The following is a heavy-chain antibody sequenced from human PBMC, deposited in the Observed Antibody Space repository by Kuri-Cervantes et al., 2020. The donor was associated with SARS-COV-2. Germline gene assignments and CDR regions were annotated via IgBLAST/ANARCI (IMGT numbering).Heavy chain of an antibody. CDR3: ARGMVRGLIQSYYYGMDV. D-gene: IGHD3-10*01. V-gene: IGHV1-2*04. CDR1: GYTFTGYY. Sequence: ASVKVSCKASGYTFTGYYMHWVRQAPGQGLEWMGWINPNSGGTNYAQKFQGWVAMTRDTSISTVYMELSRLRSDDTTVYYCARGMVRGLIQSYYYGMDVWGQGTTVTDS. CDR2: INPNSGGT. J-gene: IGHJ6*02.